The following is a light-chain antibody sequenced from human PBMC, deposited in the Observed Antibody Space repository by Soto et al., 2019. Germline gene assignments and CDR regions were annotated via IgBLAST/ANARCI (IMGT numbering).Light chain of an antibody. CDR3: QQYNSWPPALT. Sequence: DIQMTQSPSTLSASVGDTVTITCRASHSISDWLAWYQQKPGKAPKLLIYKASSLQSGVPSRFSGSGSGTEFTLTISSLQSEDFAIYYCQQYNSWPPALTFGGGTKV. CDR1: HSISDW. CDR2: KAS. V-gene: IGKV1-5*03. J-gene: IGKJ4*01.